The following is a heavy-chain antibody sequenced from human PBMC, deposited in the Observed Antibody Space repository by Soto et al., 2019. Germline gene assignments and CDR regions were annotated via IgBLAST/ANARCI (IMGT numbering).Heavy chain of an antibody. J-gene: IGHJ4*02. CDR2: ISGSGGST. D-gene: IGHD3-22*01. V-gene: IGHV3-23*01. CDR3: AALNYYDSSGYYSGADY. Sequence: VGSLRLSCAASGFTFSSYAMSWVRQAPGKGLEWVSAISGSGGSTYYADSVKGRFTISRDNSKNTLYLQMNSLRAEDTAVYYCAALNYYDSSGYYSGADYWGQGTLVTVSS. CDR1: GFTFSSYA.